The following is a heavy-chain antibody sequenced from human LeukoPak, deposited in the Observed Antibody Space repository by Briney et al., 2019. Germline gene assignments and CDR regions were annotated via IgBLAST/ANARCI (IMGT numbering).Heavy chain of an antibody. J-gene: IGHJ4*02. V-gene: IGHV3-21*04. CDR2: ISSSSSYI. Sequence: NPGGSLRLSCAASGFTFSSYSMNWVRQAPGKGLEWVSSISSSSSYIYYADSVKGRFTISRHNSKNTLYLQMNSLRAEDAAVYYCANNQDSTLRTGFWGQGTLVTVS. CDR1: GFTFSSYS. D-gene: IGHD1-1*01. CDR3: ANNQDSTLRTGF.